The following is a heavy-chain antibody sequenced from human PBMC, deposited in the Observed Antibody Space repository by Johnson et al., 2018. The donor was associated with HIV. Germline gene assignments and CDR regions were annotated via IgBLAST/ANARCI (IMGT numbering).Heavy chain of an antibody. V-gene: IGHV3-9*01. CDR1: GFTFADYA. CDR3: ARDRTGGSYPRAFDI. D-gene: IGHD1-26*01. CDR2: ISWNSATI. Sequence: VHLLESGGGLVKPGGSLRLSCAASGFTFADYAMHWVRQAPGKGLEWVSGISWNSATIDYADSVKGRFTISRDNAKNSLYLQMSSLRAEDTALYYCARDRTGGSYPRAFDIWGQGTMVTVSS. J-gene: IGHJ3*02.